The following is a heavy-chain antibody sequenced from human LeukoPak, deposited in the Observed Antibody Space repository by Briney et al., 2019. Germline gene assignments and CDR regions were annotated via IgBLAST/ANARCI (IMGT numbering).Heavy chain of an antibody. Sequence: SETLSYICTASGGSISTYYWSWIRQPPGKGLEWIGYIYASGATDYNPSLKSRVTLSVDRSENQFFLKLTSVTAADTAVYYCVRGITHDYWGQIAVGTASS. V-gene: IGHV4-59*01. CDR2: IYASGAT. CDR1: GGSISTYY. J-gene: IGHJ4*02. CDR3: VRGITHDY.